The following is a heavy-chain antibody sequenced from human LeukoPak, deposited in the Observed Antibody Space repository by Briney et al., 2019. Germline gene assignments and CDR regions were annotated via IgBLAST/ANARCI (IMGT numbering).Heavy chain of an antibody. J-gene: IGHJ2*01. CDR1: GFTVSTKY. V-gene: IGHV3-53*01. Sequence: GGSLRLSCAASGFTVSTKYMNWVRQAPGKRLEWVSIIYSGGDTYYADSVKGRFTISRDNSKNTLSLQMNSLRAEDTAVYYCARVGDHYHWYFDLWGRGTLVSVSS. CDR2: IYSGGDT. D-gene: IGHD3-10*01. CDR3: ARVGDHYHWYFDL.